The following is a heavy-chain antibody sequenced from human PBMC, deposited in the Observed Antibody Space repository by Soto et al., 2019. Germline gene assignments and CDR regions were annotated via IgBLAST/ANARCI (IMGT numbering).Heavy chain of an antibody. J-gene: IGHJ6*02. Sequence: PGGSLRLSCAAAGFTFSSYAMSWVRQAPGKGLEWVSAISGSGGSTYYADSVKGRFTISRDNSKNTLYLQMNSLRAEDTAVYYCARGPYYDFWSGFSGTLYGMDVWGQGTTVTVSS. CDR2: ISGSGGST. CDR3: ARGPYYDFWSGFSGTLYGMDV. CDR1: GFTFSSYA. D-gene: IGHD3-3*01. V-gene: IGHV3-23*01.